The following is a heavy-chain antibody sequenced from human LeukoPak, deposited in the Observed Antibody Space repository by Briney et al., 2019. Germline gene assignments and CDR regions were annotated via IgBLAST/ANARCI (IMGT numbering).Heavy chain of an antibody. Sequence: GGSLRLSCEASEFTLSTGFTYSNYWMSWVRQAPGKGLQWVANIKQDGSDKYYVDSVKGRFVISRDNAKNSLYLQMNSLRAEDTAVYYCARAAGHRRANYYMDVWGKGTTVTVSS. J-gene: IGHJ6*03. CDR1: EFTLSTGFTYSNYW. CDR3: ARAAGHRRANYYMDV. CDR2: IKQDGSDK. V-gene: IGHV3-7*01.